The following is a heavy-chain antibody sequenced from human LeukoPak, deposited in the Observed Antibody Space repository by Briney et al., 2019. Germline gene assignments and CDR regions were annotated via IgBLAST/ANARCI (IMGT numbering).Heavy chain of an antibody. Sequence: SETLSLTCTVSGGSVSSYYWSWIRQPPGKGLEWVGYIYYSGSTNYSPSLKSRATISVDTSKNQFSLNLSSVAPADTAVYYCAGYSSTFYFYYGMDLWGQGTTVTVSS. CDR1: GGSVSSYY. CDR2: IYYSGST. D-gene: IGHD2-2*01. V-gene: IGHV4-59*02. CDR3: AGYSSTFYFYYGMDL. J-gene: IGHJ6*02.